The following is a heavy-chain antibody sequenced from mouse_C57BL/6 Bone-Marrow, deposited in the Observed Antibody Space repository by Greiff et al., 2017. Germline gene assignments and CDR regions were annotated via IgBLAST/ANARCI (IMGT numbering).Heavy chain of an antibody. CDR2: IYPGDGDT. D-gene: IGHD2-4*01. J-gene: IGHJ3*01. CDR3: ARPYDYDRAGFAY. CDR1: GYAFSSSW. Sequence: QVQLQQSGPELVKPGASVKISCKASGYAFSSSWMNWVKQRPGKGLEWIGRIYPGDGDTNYNGKFKGKATLTADKSSSAAYMQLSSLTSEDSAVSFCARPYDYDRAGFAYWGQGTLVTVSA. V-gene: IGHV1-82*01.